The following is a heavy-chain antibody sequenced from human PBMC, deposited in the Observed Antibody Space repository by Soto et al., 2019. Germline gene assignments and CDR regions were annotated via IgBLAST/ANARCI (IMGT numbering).Heavy chain of an antibody. CDR1: GGSISSYY. Sequence: SETLSLTCTVSGGSISSYYWSWIRQPPGKGLEWIGYIYYSGSTNYNPSLKSRVTISVDTSKNQFSLKLSSVTAADTAVYYCARAIGYCSSTSCYEYYYYYYMDVWGKGTTVTVSS. CDR2: IYYSGST. D-gene: IGHD2-2*01. CDR3: ARAIGYCSSTSCYEYYYYYYMDV. J-gene: IGHJ6*03. V-gene: IGHV4-59*01.